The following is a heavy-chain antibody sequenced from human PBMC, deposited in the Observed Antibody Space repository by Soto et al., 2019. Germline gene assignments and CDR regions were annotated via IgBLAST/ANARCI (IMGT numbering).Heavy chain of an antibody. CDR3: TKGSYSGIYSDFDY. D-gene: IGHD1-26*01. CDR2: ISYDGGNK. CDR1: GLNFSSYG. J-gene: IGHJ4*02. V-gene: IGHV3-30*18. Sequence: PVVSMRLSCAASGLNFSSYGMYLVRQAPGKGLEWVTGISYDGGNKYYADSVKGRFTISRDNSKNTLYLQMNSLRAEDTAVYYCTKGSYSGIYSDFDYWGQGTLVTVSS.